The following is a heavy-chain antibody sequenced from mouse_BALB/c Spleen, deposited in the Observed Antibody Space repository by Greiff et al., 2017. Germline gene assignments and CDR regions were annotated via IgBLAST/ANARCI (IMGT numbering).Heavy chain of an antibody. CDR2: ISYSGST. CDR3: ARWGTTVVDWYFDV. V-gene: IGHV3-2*02. J-gene: IGHJ1*01. Sequence: EVKLVESGPGLVKPSQSLSLTCTVTGYSITSDYAWNWIRQFPGNKLEWMGYISYSGSTSYNPSLKSRISITRDTSKNQFFLQLNSVTTEDTATYYCARWGTTVVDWYFDVWGAGTTVTVSS. D-gene: IGHD1-1*01. CDR1: GYSITSDYA.